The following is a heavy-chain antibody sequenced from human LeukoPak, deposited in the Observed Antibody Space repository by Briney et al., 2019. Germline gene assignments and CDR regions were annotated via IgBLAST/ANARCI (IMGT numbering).Heavy chain of an antibody. V-gene: IGHV3-30-3*01. CDR1: RFTFSSYP. D-gene: IGHD4-11*01. CDR3: ARDTAYYSNSFYGMDV. CDR2: ISYDGSNK. Sequence: GGSLRLSCAASRFTFSSYPMHWVRQAPGKGLEWVAVISYDGSNKHYADSVKGRFTISRDNSNNTLYLQLSSLRAKDTAMYCCARDTAYYSNSFYGMDVWGQGTTVTVSS. J-gene: IGHJ6*02.